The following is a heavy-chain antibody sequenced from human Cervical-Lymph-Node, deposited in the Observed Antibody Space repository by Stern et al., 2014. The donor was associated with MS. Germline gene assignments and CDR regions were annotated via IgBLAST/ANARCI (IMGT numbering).Heavy chain of an antibody. V-gene: IGHV4-39*01. J-gene: IGHJ3*01. CDR2: LYYGGSS. CDR3: ARHHLVTENYFVGGFDV. CDR1: GDSVNRRNYY. Sequence: QLQLQESGPRLVKPSETLSLTCTVSGDSVNRRNYYWGWIRQSPGKGLEWIGSLYYGGSSQFSASFKRRASTSVDSPKTHFFLRLTSVTAADTAVYYCARHHLVTENYFVGGFDVWGRGTPVIISS. D-gene: IGHD3-10*02.